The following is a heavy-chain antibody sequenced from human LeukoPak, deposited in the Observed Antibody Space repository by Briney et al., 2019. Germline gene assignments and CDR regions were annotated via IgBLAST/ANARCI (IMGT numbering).Heavy chain of an antibody. Sequence: SETLSLTCTISGDSTNAYFWSWIRQPPGKGLEWIGYFYYTGTTNYNPSLKSRVTISVDTSKNQFSLKVNSVTAADTGVYYCASKSTDHGELRFDYWGQGTLVTVSS. CDR3: ASKSTDHGELRFDY. CDR1: GDSTNAYF. V-gene: IGHV4-59*01. CDR2: FYYTGTT. J-gene: IGHJ4*02. D-gene: IGHD4-17*01.